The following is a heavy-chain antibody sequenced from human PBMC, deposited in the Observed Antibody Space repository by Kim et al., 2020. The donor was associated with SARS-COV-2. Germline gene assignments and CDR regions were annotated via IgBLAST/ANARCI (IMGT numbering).Heavy chain of an antibody. D-gene: IGHD6-13*01. Sequence: DSVKGRFTISRDNSKNSLYLQMNSLRTEDTALYYCAKDSKQQPPSDAFDIWGQGTMVTVSS. CDR3: AKDSKQQPPSDAFDI. J-gene: IGHJ3*02. V-gene: IGHV3-43*01.